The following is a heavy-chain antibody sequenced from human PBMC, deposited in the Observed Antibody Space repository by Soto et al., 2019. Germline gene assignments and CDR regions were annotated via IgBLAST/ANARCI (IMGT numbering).Heavy chain of an antibody. Sequence: EVQLVESGGGLVQPGGSLRLSCAASGFTFSSYSMNWVRQAPGKGLEWVSYISSSSSTIYYADSVKGRFTISRDNAKNSLYLQMNSLRAEDTAVYYCARDPRWLALDPYNWFDPWGQGTLVTVSS. J-gene: IGHJ5*02. CDR3: ARDPRWLALDPYNWFDP. V-gene: IGHV3-48*01. D-gene: IGHD6-19*01. CDR2: ISSSSSTI. CDR1: GFTFSSYS.